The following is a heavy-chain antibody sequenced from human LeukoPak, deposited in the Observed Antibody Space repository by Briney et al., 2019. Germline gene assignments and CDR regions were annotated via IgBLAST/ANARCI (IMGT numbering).Heavy chain of an antibody. V-gene: IGHV3-9*01. Sequence: PGRSLRLFCAASGFTFYDYAMHWVRHAPGKGLEWVSGISWNSGSIVYADSVKGRFTISRDNAKNSLYLQMNSLRTEDTALYYCTKDEGSMIVRPFDYWGQGTLVTVSS. D-gene: IGHD3-22*01. CDR1: GFTFYDYA. CDR3: TKDEGSMIVRPFDY. CDR2: ISWNSGSI. J-gene: IGHJ4*02.